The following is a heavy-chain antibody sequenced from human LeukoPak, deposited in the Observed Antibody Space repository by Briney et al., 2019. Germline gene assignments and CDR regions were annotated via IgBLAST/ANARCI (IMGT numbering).Heavy chain of an antibody. Sequence: GGSLRLSCAASGFTFSSYGMHWVRQAPGKGLEWVAFIRYDGSNKYYADSVKGRFTISRDNSKNTLYLQMNSLRAEDTAVYYCAKDSSVYYYDSRNFDYWGQGTLVTVSS. V-gene: IGHV3-30*02. CDR3: AKDSSVYYYDSRNFDY. D-gene: IGHD3-22*01. CDR2: IRYDGSNK. CDR1: GFTFSSYG. J-gene: IGHJ4*02.